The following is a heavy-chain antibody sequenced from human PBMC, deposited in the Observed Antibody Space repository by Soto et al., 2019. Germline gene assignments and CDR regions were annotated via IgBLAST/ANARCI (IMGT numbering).Heavy chain of an antibody. Sequence: ASVKVSCKASGYTFTSYYMHWVRQAPGQRLEWMGWINAGNGNTKYSQKFQGRVTITRDTSASTAYMELSSLRSEDTAVYYCARDLEVGATHYYYYGMDVWGQGTTVTVSS. CDR3: ARDLEVGATHYYYYGMDV. D-gene: IGHD1-26*01. CDR2: INAGNGNT. J-gene: IGHJ6*02. V-gene: IGHV1-3*01. CDR1: GYTFTSYY.